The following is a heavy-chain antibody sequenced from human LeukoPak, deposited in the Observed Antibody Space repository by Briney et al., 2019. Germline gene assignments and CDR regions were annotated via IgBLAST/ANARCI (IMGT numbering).Heavy chain of an antibody. Sequence: PGGSLRLSCAASGFTFSSYGMHWVRQAPGKGLEWVAFIRDDGTNKYYADSVKGRFTISRDNSKNTLYLQMNSLRVGDTAVYYCAKDADVVVAATPSWFDPWGQGTLVTVSS. D-gene: IGHD2-15*01. CDR3: AKDADVVVAATPSWFDP. CDR1: GFTFSSYG. CDR2: IRDDGTNK. V-gene: IGHV3-30*02. J-gene: IGHJ5*02.